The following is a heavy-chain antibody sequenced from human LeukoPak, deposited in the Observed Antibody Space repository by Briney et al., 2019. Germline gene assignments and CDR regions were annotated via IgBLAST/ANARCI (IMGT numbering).Heavy chain of an antibody. Sequence: PGGSLRLSCEASGFSFSSYWMTWVRQPPGKGPEWVANIKQDGSEKYYVDSVKGRFTISRDNAKNTLDLQMNSLRPEDTAVYYCARDFGGSQDYWGQGTLVTVSS. J-gene: IGHJ4*02. V-gene: IGHV3-7*01. CDR3: ARDFGGSQDY. CDR1: GFSFSSYW. CDR2: IKQDGSEK. D-gene: IGHD2-15*01.